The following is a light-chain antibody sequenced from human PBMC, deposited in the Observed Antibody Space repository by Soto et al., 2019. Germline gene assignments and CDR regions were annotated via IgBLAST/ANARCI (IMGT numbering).Light chain of an antibody. CDR2: DTS. CDR3: QQRSNWPPWT. Sequence: ELVLTQSPATLSLYPGERATLSCRASQSVSSYLAWYKQKPCQAPRLLIYDTSNRATGIPARFSGSGSGTYFTLTISTLEPEDFAVYYCQQRSNWPPWTFGQGTKVEIK. CDR1: QSVSSY. J-gene: IGKJ1*01. V-gene: IGKV3-11*01.